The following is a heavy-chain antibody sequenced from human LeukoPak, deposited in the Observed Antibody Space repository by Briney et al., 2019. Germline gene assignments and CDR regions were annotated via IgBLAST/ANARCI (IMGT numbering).Heavy chain of an antibody. CDR1: GYSFTSFY. J-gene: IGHJ4*02. V-gene: IGHV1-46*01. D-gene: IGHD3-3*02. CDR3: ARDAF. CDR2: VNPSGGST. Sequence: ASVKVSCKTAGYSFTSFYIHWIRQAPGQGLGWMGMVNPSGGSTVSAQKFQDRVNMTADTSTRTVHMEMTGLRSDDTAIYYCARDAFWGQGTLVTVSS.